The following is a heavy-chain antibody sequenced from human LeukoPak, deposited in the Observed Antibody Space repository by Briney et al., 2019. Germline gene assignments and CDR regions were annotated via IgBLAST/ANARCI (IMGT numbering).Heavy chain of an antibody. J-gene: IGHJ5*02. D-gene: IGHD2-2*01. CDR3: ARVPLYCSSTSCYISHNWFDP. CDR2: INSDGSST. Sequence: PGGSLRLSCAASGFTFSSYWMHWVRQAPGKGLVWVSRINSDGSSTSYADPVKGRFTISRDNAKNTLYLQMNSLRAEDTAVYYCARVPLYCSSTSCYISHNWFDPWGQGTLVTVSS. V-gene: IGHV3-74*01. CDR1: GFTFSSYW.